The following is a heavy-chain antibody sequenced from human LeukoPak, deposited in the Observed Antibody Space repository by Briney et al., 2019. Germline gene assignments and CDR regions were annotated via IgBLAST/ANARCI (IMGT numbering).Heavy chain of an antibody. D-gene: IGHD1-20*01. CDR1: GYTLTGYY. J-gene: IGHJ3*02. V-gene: IGHV1-2*02. CDR3: ASRYNWNDFQSNAFDI. Sequence: ASVKVSCKASGYTLTGYYFHWVRQAPGQGLEWMGWINPNSGGTNYAQKFQGRVTMTRDTSISAAYMELSRLRSDDTAVYYCASRYNWNDFQSNAFDIWGQGTMLTVSS. CDR2: INPNSGGT.